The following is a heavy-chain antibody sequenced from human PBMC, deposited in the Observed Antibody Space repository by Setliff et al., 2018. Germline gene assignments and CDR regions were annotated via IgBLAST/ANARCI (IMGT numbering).Heavy chain of an antibody. Sequence: KPSETLSLTCTVSGGSISSYYWSWIRQPAGKGLEWIGRIYTSGSTNYNPSLKSRVTMSVDTSKNQFSLKPSSVTAADTAVYYCARVSTVTTWPYYYYMDVWGKGTTVTVSS. D-gene: IGHD4-4*01. CDR3: ARVSTVTTWPYYYYMDV. J-gene: IGHJ6*03. CDR2: IYTSGST. CDR1: GGSISSYY. V-gene: IGHV4-4*07.